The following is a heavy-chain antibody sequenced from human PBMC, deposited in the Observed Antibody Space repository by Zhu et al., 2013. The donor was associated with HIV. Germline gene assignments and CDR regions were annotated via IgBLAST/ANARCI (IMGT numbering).Heavy chain of an antibody. Sequence: QVQLVQSGAEVKKPGASVKVSCKASGYTFTSYGMNWVRQAPGQGLEWMGWISGYNGKTNYAQKLQGRVTMNTDTSTSTAYMELRSLRSDDTAVYYCARGTGGDVLYYFDDWGQGTLVTVSS. CDR3: ARGTGGDVLYYFDD. V-gene: IGHV1-18*01. CDR2: ISGYNGKT. J-gene: IGHJ4*02. CDR1: GYTFTSYG. D-gene: IGHD2-8*02.